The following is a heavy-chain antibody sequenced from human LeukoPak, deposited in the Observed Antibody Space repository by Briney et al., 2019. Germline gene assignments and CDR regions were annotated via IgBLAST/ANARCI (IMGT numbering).Heavy chain of an antibody. J-gene: IGHJ5*02. CDR3: ARQHTVIAVAVEP. D-gene: IGHD6-19*01. V-gene: IGHV3-74*01. Sequence: PGGSLRLSCVASGLAFRNYWMYWVRQGPGKGLVWLSRINPDGSTTNYADSVKGRFTISRDNAKNTLYLQMNSLRDEDTAVYYCARQHTVIAVAVEPWGHGTLVTVSS. CDR1: GLAFRNYW. CDR2: INPDGSTT.